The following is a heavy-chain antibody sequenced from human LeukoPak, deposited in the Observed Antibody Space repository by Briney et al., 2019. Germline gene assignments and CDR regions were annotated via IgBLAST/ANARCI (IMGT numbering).Heavy chain of an antibody. J-gene: IGHJ4*02. CDR2: IKQDGSEK. V-gene: IGHV3-7*01. CDR3: ARVGQLRHFDY. Sequence: GGTLRLSCAASGFTFSSYWMSWVRQAAGKGLEWVANIKQDGSEKYYVDSVKGRFTISRDNAKNSLYLQMNSLRAEDTAVYYCARVGQLRHFDYWGQGTLVTVSS. CDR1: GFTFSSYW. D-gene: IGHD6-6*01.